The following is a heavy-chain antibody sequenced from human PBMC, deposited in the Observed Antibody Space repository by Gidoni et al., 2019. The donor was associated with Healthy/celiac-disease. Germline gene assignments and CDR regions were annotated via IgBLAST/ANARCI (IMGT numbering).Heavy chain of an antibody. V-gene: IGHV3-74*01. CDR1: GFTFRSYW. CDR3: ARVSYSSGWYFDL. D-gene: IGHD6-19*01. CDR2: INSDGSST. J-gene: IGHJ2*01. Sequence: EVQLVESGGGLVQPGGSLRLSCAASGFTFRSYWMHWVRQAPGKGLVWVSRINSDGSSTSYADSVKGRFTISRDNAKNTLYLQMNSLRAEDTAVYYCARVSYSSGWYFDLWGRGTLVTVSS.